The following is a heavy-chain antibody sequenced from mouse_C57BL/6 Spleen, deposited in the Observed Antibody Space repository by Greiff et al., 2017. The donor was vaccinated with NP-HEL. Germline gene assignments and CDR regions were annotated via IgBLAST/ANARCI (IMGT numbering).Heavy chain of an antibody. J-gene: IGHJ4*01. V-gene: IGHV1-82*01. CDR2: IYPGDGDT. Sequence: XQQSGPELVKPGASVKISCKASGYAFSSSWMNWVKQRPGKGLEWIGRIYPGDGDTNYNGKFKGKATLTADKSSSTAYMQLSSLTSEDSAVYFCARLSYYGGDYWGQGTSVTVSS. CDR1: GYAFSSSW. D-gene: IGHD1-1*01. CDR3: ARLSYYGGDY.